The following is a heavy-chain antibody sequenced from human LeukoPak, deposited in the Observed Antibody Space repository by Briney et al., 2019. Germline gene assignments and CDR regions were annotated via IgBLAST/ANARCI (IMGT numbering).Heavy chain of an antibody. J-gene: IGHJ3*02. D-gene: IGHD3-10*01. CDR1: GGSVSSSAYY. CDR2: FYYSGST. V-gene: IGHV4-39*07. Sequence: SSETLSLTCTVSGGSVSSSAYYWAWIRQPPGKGLDWIATFYYSGSTYYNPSLKSRVTISVDTSKSQFSLKLSSVTAADTAVFYCARAYGWHALDIWGQGTMVTVSS. CDR3: ARAYGWHALDI.